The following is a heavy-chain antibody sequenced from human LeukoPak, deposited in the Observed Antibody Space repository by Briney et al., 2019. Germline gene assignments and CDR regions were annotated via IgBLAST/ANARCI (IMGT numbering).Heavy chain of an antibody. D-gene: IGHD2-2*01. CDR2: INPNSGGT. Sequence: GGFLRLSCAASGYTFTVYYMHWVRQAPGQGLEWMGWINPNSGGTNYAQKFQGRVTMTRDTSISTAYMELSRLRSDDTAVYYCAREGPAAIGRDAFDIWGQGTMVTVSS. J-gene: IGHJ3*02. V-gene: IGHV1-2*02. CDR3: AREGPAAIGRDAFDI. CDR1: GYTFTVYY.